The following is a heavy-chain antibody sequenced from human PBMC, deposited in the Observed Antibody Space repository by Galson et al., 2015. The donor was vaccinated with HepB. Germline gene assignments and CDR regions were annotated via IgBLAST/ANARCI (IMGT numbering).Heavy chain of an antibody. CDR3: ARASMIRGRGSFYVLDV. Sequence: SLRLSCAASGFSFNNYEMHWVRQAPGTGLEWVSYISSSTNTKYYADSVKGRFTISRDNAKNSLFLRMHSLRAEDTAVYHCARASMIRGRGSFYVLDVWGQGTTITVS. CDR2: ISSSTNTK. CDR1: GFSFNNYE. V-gene: IGHV3-48*03. J-gene: IGHJ6*02. D-gene: IGHD3-10*01.